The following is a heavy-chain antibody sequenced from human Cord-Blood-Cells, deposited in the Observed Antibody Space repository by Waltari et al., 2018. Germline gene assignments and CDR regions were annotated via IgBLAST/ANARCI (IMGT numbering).Heavy chain of an antibody. J-gene: IGHJ1*01. D-gene: IGHD6-13*01. CDR1: GGSFSGYY. V-gene: IGHV4-34*01. CDR3: ATRHGYSSSWYYFQH. CDR2: INHSGST. Sequence: QVQLQQWGAGLLKPSETLSLTCAVYGGSFSGYYWSWIRQPPGKGLAWIGEINHSGSTNHNPSLKSRVTISVDTSKNQFSLKLSSVTAADTAVYYCATRHGYSSSWYYFQHWGQGTLVTVSS.